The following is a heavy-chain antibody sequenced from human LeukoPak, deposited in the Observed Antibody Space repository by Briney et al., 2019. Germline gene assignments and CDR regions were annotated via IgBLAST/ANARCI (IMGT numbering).Heavy chain of an antibody. Sequence: GGSLRLSCGASGFTFSSYGMHWVRQAPGKGLEWVALGRFTISRDNSKNTLYLQMNSLRAEDTAVYYCAKGSARKSIVGSTTRGVNDYWGQGTLVPVSS. V-gene: IGHV3-30*02. D-gene: IGHD1-26*01. J-gene: IGHJ4*02. CDR1: GFTFSSYG. CDR3: AKGSARKSIVGSTTRGVNDY.